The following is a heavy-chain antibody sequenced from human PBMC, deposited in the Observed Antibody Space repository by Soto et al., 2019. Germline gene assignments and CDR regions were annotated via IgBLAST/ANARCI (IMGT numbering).Heavy chain of an antibody. CDR2: IYSGGST. D-gene: IGHD4-17*01. Sequence: ETLSLTCAVYGGSFSGYYWSWIRQAPGKGLEWVSVIYSGGSTYYADSVKGRFTISRDNAKNTLYLQMDSLRAEDTAVYFCASAKIGDYFQVYWGQGTLVTVSS. J-gene: IGHJ4*02. CDR3: ASAKIGDYFQVY. V-gene: IGHV3-53*01. CDR1: GGSFSGYY.